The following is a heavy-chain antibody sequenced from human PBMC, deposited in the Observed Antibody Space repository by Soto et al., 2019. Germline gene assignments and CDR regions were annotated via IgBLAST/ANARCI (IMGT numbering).Heavy chain of an antibody. J-gene: IGHJ4*02. CDR3: ARDGGRGYSYGLGGISY. CDR1: GYTFTGYY. D-gene: IGHD5-18*01. Sequence: ASVKVSCKASGYTFTGYYMHWVRQAPGQGLEWMGWINPNSGGTNYAQKFQGWVTLTRDTSISTAYMELSRLRSDDTAVYYCARDGGRGYSYGLGGISYWGQGTLVTVSS. CDR2: INPNSGGT. V-gene: IGHV1-2*04.